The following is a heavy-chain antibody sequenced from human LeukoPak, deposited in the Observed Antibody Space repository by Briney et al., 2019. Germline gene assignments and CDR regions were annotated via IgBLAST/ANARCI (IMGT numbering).Heavy chain of an antibody. CDR3: AGGYCSSTSCYLYYYYGMDV. J-gene: IGHJ6*02. D-gene: IGHD2-2*01. CDR1: GGSISSYY. Sequence: PSETLSLTCTVSGGSISSYYWSWIRQPPGKGLEWIGYIYYSGSTNYNPSLKSRVTISVDTSKNQFSLKLSSVTAADTAVYYCAGGYCSSTSCYLYYYYGMDVWGQGTTVTVSS. CDR2: IYYSGST. V-gene: IGHV4-59*08.